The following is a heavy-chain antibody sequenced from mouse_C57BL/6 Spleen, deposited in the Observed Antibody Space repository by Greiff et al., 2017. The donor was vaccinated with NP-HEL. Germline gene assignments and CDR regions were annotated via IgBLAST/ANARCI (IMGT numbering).Heavy chain of an antibody. D-gene: IGHD1-1*01. V-gene: IGHV5-6*01. CDR2: ISSGGSYT. Sequence: EVKVVESGGDLVKPGGSLKLSCAASGFTFSSYGMSWVRQTPDKRLEWVATISSGGSYTYYPDSVKGRFTISRDNAKNTLYLQMSSLKSEDTAMYYCARITTVVAGLDYWGQGTTLTVSS. J-gene: IGHJ2*01. CDR3: ARITTVVAGLDY. CDR1: GFTFSSYG.